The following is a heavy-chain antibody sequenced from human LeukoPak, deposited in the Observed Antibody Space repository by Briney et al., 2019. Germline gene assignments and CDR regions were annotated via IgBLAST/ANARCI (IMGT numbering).Heavy chain of an antibody. Sequence: PGGSLRLSCAASGFTFSSYGMHWVRQAPGKGLEWVAVISYDGSNKYYADSVKGRFTISRDNSKNTLYLQMNSLRAEDTAVYYCAKDQSYYDILTGYDYWGQGTLVTVSS. CDR3: AKDQSYYDILTGYDY. J-gene: IGHJ4*02. CDR2: ISYDGSNK. D-gene: IGHD3-9*01. CDR1: GFTFSSYG. V-gene: IGHV3-30*18.